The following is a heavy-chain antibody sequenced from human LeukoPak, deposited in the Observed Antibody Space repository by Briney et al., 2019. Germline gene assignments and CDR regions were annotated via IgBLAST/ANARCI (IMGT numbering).Heavy chain of an antibody. J-gene: IGHJ5*02. Sequence: ASVTVSCKASGYTFTSYAVHWVRQAPGQRLEWMGWINAGNGNTKYSQKFQGRVTITRDTSASTAYMELSSLRSEDTAVYYCARDSGGWYPTGQNWFDPWGQGTLVTVSS. V-gene: IGHV1-3*01. CDR3: ARDSGGWYPTGQNWFDP. CDR1: GYTFTSYA. D-gene: IGHD6-19*01. CDR2: INAGNGNT.